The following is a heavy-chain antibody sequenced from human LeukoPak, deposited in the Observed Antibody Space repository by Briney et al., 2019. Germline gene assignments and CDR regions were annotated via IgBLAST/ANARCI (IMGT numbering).Heavy chain of an antibody. CDR1: GFTFNTFW. D-gene: IGHD5-12*01. Sequence: GGSLRLSCAASGFTFNTFWMSWVRRAPGKGLEWVANIDEDGSEKYYVESVKGRFTISRDNAKNTLYLQMDSLRAENTAVYYCARDGSYGMDVWGQGTTVTVSS. CDR2: IDEDGSEK. J-gene: IGHJ6*02. V-gene: IGHV3-7*03. CDR3: ARDGSYGMDV.